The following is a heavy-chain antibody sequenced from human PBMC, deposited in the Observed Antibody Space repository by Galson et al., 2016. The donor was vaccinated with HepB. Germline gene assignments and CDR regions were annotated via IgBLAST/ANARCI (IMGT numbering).Heavy chain of an antibody. V-gene: IGHV4-30-2*01. CDR3: PRAYHDYQAQYFDY. CDR2: IYHSGNT. Sequence: TLSLTCAVSGDPVNKSEYAWGWIRQPPGKDLEWIGYIYHSGNTSYEPSLQSRVTISLDRSRNRFSLTLGSVPAADTAVYFCPRAYHDYQAQYFDYWGQGALVTVSS. CDR1: GDPVNKSEYA. J-gene: IGHJ4*02. D-gene: IGHD4-11*01.